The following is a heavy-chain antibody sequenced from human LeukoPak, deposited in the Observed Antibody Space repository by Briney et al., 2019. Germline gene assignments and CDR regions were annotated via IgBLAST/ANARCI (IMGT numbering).Heavy chain of an antibody. D-gene: IGHD3-3*01. CDR2: INPNSGGT. J-gene: IGHJ5*02. CDR3: AREGGYYDFWSGYYTGRGYNWFDP. Sequence: ASVKVSCKASGYTFTGYYMHWVRQAPGQGLGWMGWINPNSGGTNYAQKFQGRVTMTRDTSINTAYMELSRLRSDDTAVYYCAREGGYYDFWSGYYTGRGYNWFDPWGQGTLVTVSS. V-gene: IGHV1-2*02. CDR1: GYTFTGYY.